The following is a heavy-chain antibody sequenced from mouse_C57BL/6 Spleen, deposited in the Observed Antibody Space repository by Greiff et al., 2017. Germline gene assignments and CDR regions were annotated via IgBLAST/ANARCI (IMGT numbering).Heavy chain of an antibody. V-gene: IGHV14-3*01. CDR3: ASGGSSPAWFAY. J-gene: IGHJ3*01. Sequence: EVKLVESVAELVRPGASVKLSCTASGFNIKNTYMHWVKQRPEQGLEWIGRIDPANGNTKYAPKFQGKATITADTSSNTAYLQLSSLTSEDTAIYYCASGGSSPAWFAYWGQGTLVTVSA. CDR2: IDPANGNT. D-gene: IGHD1-1*01. CDR1: GFNIKNTY.